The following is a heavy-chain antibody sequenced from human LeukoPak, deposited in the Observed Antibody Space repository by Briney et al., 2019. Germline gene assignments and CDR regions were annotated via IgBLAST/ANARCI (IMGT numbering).Heavy chain of an antibody. V-gene: IGHV3-20*04. D-gene: IGHD4-17*01. CDR2: INWNGGST. CDR1: GFTFDDYG. Sequence: GGSLRLSCAASGFTFDDYGMSWVRQAPGKGLEWVSGINWNGGSTGYADSVKGRFTISRDNSKNTLYLQMNSLWAEDTAVYYCAKGGDCGDYDATPFDYWGQGTLVTVSS. CDR3: AKGGDCGDYDATPFDY. J-gene: IGHJ4*02.